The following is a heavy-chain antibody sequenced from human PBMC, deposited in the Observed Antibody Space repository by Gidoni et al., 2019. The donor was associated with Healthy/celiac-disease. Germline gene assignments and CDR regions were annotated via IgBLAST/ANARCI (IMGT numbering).Heavy chain of an antibody. V-gene: IGHV4-34*01. Sequence: QVQLQQWGAGLFKPSETLSLTYAVYGWSFSGYYWSWIRQPPGKGLEWIGEINHSGSTNYNPSLKSRVTISVDTSKNQFSLKLSSVTAADTAVYYCARGGQAVGAFDIWGQGTMVTVSS. CDR1: GWSFSGYY. D-gene: IGHD1-26*01. CDR3: ARGGQAVGAFDI. J-gene: IGHJ3*02. CDR2: INHSGST.